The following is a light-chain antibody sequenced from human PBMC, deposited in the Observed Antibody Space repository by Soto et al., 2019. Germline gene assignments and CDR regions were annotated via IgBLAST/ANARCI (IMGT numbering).Light chain of an antibody. CDR1: QSVNSR. J-gene: IGKJ5*01. CDR2: GAS. V-gene: IGKV3-20*01. Sequence: EIVLTQSPGTLALSPGERATLSCRASQSVNSRLAWYQHKPGQAPRLLISGASNRASGIPARFSAWGSGTDFTLTISRVDPADFAFYYCQLYFTSPITFGQGTRLEIK. CDR3: QLYFTSPIT.